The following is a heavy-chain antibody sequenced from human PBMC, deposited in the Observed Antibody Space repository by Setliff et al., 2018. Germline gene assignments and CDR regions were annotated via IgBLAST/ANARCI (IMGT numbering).Heavy chain of an antibody. CDR2: VYHRGST. D-gene: IGHD6-19*01. Sequence: PSETLSLTCTVSNFSLTSGFFWAWVRQPPGKGLEWIATVYHRGSTDYNPSLKSRVTISLDTSKSQFSLNLSSVTATDTAVYYCARAISGWYSAYYYYMDVWGKGTTVTVSS. CDR3: ARAISGWYSAYYYYMDV. CDR1: NFSLTSGFF. V-gene: IGHV4-38-2*02. J-gene: IGHJ6*03.